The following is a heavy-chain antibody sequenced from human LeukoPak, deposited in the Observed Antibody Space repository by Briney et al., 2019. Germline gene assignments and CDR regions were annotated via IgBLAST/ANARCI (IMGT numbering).Heavy chain of an antibody. D-gene: IGHD3-3*01. J-gene: IGHJ4*02. CDR3: ARGPEMGYELWIDY. V-gene: IGHV1-8*01. Sequence: ASVKVSCKASGYTFTSYDINLVRQATGQGLEWMGWMNPNSGNTGYAQKFQGRVTMTRNTSISTAYIELSSLRSEDTAVYYCARGPEMGYELWIDYWGQGTLVTVSS. CDR2: MNPNSGNT. CDR1: GYTFTSYD.